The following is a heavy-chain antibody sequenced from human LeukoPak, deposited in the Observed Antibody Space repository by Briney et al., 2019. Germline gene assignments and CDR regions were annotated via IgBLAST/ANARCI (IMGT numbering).Heavy chain of an antibody. J-gene: IGHJ5*02. CDR3: ARNGRVDILTGTQPFDP. CDR2: IYYSGST. Sequence: SETLSLTCTVSGGSISSYYWSWLRQPPGKGLEWIGYIYYSGSTNYNPSLKSRVTISVDTSKNQFSLKLSSVTAADTAVYYCARNGRVDILTGTQPFDPWGQGTLVTVSS. CDR1: GGSISSYY. D-gene: IGHD3-9*01. V-gene: IGHV4-59*01.